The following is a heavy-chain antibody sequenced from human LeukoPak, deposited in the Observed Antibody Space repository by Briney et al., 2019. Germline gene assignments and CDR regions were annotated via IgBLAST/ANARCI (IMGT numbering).Heavy chain of an antibody. CDR1: GYTLTELS. D-gene: IGHD3-10*01. V-gene: IGHV1-24*01. Sequence: ASVKVSCKVSGYTLTELSMHWVRQAPGKGLEWMGGFDPEDGETIYAQKFQGRVTMTEDTSTDTAYMELSSLRSEDTAVYYCATDRGVRGVIMRLPFDYWGQGTLVTVSS. CDR3: ATDRGVRGVIMRLPFDY. CDR2: FDPEDGET. J-gene: IGHJ4*02.